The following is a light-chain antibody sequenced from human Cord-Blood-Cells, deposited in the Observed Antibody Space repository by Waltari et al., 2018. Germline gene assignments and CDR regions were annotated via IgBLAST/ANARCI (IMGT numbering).Light chain of an antibody. CDR2: DVS. Sequence: QSALTQPRSVSGSPGQSVTISCTGTSSDVGGYNHVPWYQQHPGKAPKLMIYDVSKRPSGVPDRFSGSKSGNTASLTISGLQAEDEADYYCSSYTSSSTLVFGGGTKLTVL. V-gene: IGLV2-11*01. J-gene: IGLJ2*01. CDR1: SSDVGGYNH. CDR3: SSYTSSSTLV.